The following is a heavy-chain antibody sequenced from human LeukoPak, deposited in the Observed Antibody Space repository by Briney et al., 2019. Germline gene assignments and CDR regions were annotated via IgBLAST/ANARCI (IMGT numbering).Heavy chain of an antibody. CDR2: IYSSGST. V-gene: IGHV4-39*02. CDR1: GGSISSSSYY. J-gene: IGHJ4*02. D-gene: IGHD3-22*01. CDR3: ARLRSRYYYDSSGDTIDI. Sequence: PSETLSLTCTVSGGSISSSSYYWGWIRQPPGKGLEWIGSIYSSGSTYYNPSLKSRLTIFVDSSKIHFSLRLSSVTDADTAVYYCARLRSRYYYDSSGDTIDIWGQGTLVTVSS.